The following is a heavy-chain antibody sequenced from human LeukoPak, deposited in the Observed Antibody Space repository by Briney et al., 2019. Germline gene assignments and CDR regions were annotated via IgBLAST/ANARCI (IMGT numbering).Heavy chain of an antibody. CDR3: ATSDSTSAFDI. Sequence: SETLSLTCTVSGGSITSSSYYWGWIRKPPGKGLEWIASIHYTGTTYYNPSLKSRVTISVDTSNNQFSLKLNSVTAADTTVYYCATSDSTSAFDIWGQGTMVTVSS. CDR2: IHYTGTT. CDR1: GGSITSSSYY. J-gene: IGHJ3*02. V-gene: IGHV4-39*01. D-gene: IGHD2-21*02.